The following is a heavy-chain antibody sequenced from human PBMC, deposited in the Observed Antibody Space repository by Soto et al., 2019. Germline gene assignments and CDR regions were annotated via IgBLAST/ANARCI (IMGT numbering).Heavy chain of an antibody. Sequence: GGSLRLSCAASGFTFSSYSMNWVRQAPGKGLVWVSRINSGGSSINYADSVKGRFTISRDNAKNTLYLQMNSLRADDTAVYYYATSHRSDYTLFLWGQGTLVTVSS. J-gene: IGHJ4*02. V-gene: IGHV3-74*01. CDR2: INSGGSSI. CDR1: GFTFSSYS. CDR3: ATSHRSDYTLFL. D-gene: IGHD4-17*01.